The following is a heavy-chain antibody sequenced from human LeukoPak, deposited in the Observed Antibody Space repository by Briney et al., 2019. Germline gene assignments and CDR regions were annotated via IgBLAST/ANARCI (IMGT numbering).Heavy chain of an antibody. Sequence: SETLSLTCAVYGGSFSGYYWSWIRQPPGKGLEWIGEINHSGSTNYNPSLKSRVTISVDTSKNQFSLKLSSVTAADTAVYYCARGANTATVEGVDYWGQGTLVTVSS. CDR3: ARGANTATVEGVDY. V-gene: IGHV4-34*01. CDR2: INHSGST. CDR1: GGSFSGYY. J-gene: IGHJ4*02. D-gene: IGHD5-18*01.